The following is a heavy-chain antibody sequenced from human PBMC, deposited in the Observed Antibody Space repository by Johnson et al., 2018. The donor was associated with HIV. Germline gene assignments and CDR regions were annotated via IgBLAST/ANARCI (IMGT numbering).Heavy chain of an antibody. CDR3: AKDRGGSYLLFGAFDI. J-gene: IGHJ3*02. D-gene: IGHD1-26*01. V-gene: IGHV3-30*04. CDR1: GFTFRTYA. Sequence: QVQLVESGGGVVQPGRSLRLSCAVSGFTFRTYAMHWVRQAPGKGLEWVAVLSYDGSHTYYADSVKGRFTISRDNSKNMLYLQVNSLRVDDTAVYYCAKDRGGSYLLFGAFDIWGQGTMVTVSS. CDR2: LSYDGSHT.